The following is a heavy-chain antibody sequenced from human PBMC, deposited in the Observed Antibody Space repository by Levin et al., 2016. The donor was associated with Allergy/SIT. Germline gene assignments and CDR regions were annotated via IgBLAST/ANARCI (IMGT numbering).Heavy chain of an antibody. Sequence: LSLTCAASGFAFSSYSMNWVRQAPGKGLEWVSSISTSSSYIYYADSVKGRFTISRDNAKNSLYLQMNSLRAEDTAVYYCARDRTIVVVPGSTSSADYWGQGTVVTVSS. CDR2: ISTSSSYI. J-gene: IGHJ4*02. V-gene: IGHV3-21*01. CDR1: GFAFSSYS. D-gene: IGHD2-2*01. CDR3: ARDRTIVVVPGSTSSADY.